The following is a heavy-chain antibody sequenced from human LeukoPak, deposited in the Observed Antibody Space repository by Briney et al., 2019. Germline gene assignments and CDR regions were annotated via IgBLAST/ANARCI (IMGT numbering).Heavy chain of an antibody. J-gene: IGHJ4*02. CDR2: INPNSGDT. Sequence: ASVKVSCKASGYTFTGHYMHWLRQAPGQGLEWMGWINPNSGDTNYAQKFQGRVTMTRDTSISTTYMELSRLRSDDTAVFYCAREEVIAAAGPTLDYWGQGALVTVSS. V-gene: IGHV1-2*02. D-gene: IGHD6-13*01. CDR1: GYTFTGHY. CDR3: AREEVIAAAGPTLDY.